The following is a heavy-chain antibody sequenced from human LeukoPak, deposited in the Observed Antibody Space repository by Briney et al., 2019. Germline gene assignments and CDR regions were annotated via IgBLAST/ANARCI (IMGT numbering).Heavy chain of an antibody. J-gene: IGHJ4*02. V-gene: IGHV5-51*01. CDR1: GYSFTSYW. CDR3: ARLRSPPTMILSGFDY. CDR2: IYPGDSDT. D-gene: IGHD3-22*01. Sequence: GESLKISCKGSGYSFTSYWIGWVRQMPGKGLEWMGIIYPGDSDTRYSPSFQGQVTISADKSISTAYLQWSSLKASDTAMYYCARLRSPPTMILSGFDYWGQGTLVTVSS.